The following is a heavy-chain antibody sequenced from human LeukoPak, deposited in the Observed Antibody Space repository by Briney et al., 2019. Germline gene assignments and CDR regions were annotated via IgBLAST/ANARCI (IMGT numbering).Heavy chain of an antibody. V-gene: IGHV4-38-2*02. CDR2: IYYSGST. CDR1: GYSISSGYY. Sequence: SETLSLTCTVSGYSISSGYYWGWIRQSPGKGLEWIGSIYYSGSTYYNPSLKSRVTISVDTSKNQFSLKLSSVTAADTAVYYCTSRRYYYDSSGYWFDPWGQGTLVTVSS. D-gene: IGHD3-22*01. CDR3: TSRRYYYDSSGYWFDP. J-gene: IGHJ5*02.